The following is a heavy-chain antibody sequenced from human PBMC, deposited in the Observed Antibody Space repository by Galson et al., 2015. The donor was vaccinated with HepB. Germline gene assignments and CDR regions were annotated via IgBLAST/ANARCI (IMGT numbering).Heavy chain of an antibody. V-gene: IGHV4-4*02. J-gene: IGHJ3*02. D-gene: IGHD3-22*01. Sequence: SETLSLTCAVSGGSISSSNWWSWVRQPPGKGLEWIGEIYHSGSTNYNPSLKSRVTISVDKSKNQFSLKLSSVTAADTAVYYCARDYDSSGYARADAFDIWGQGTMVTVSS. CDR3: ARDYDSSGYARADAFDI. CDR2: IYHSGST. CDR1: GGSISSSNW.